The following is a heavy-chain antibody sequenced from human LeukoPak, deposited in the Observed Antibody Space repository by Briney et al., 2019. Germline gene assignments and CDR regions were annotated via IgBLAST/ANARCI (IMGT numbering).Heavy chain of an antibody. CDR2: VRYDGSNK. J-gene: IGHJ4*02. D-gene: IGHD6-25*01. V-gene: IGHV3-30*02. Sequence: GGSLRLSCAASGFTFSSYGMHWVRQATGKGLEWVAFVRYDGSNKYYADSVKGRFTISRDNSKSTLYLQMNSLRVEDTAVYYCVKDHSSGLLGWGQGTLVTVSS. CDR3: VKDHSSGLLG. CDR1: GFTFSSYG.